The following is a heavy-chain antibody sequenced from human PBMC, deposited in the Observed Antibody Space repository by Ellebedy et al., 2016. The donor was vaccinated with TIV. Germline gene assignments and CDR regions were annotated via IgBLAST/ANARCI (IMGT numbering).Heavy chain of an antibody. Sequence: GESLKISXKASGYSFSIYWIAWVRQMPGKGLEWMGIIYPGDSDIRYSPSFQGQVTFSADKPIGTAYLQWTGLKASDSAMYYCARLDRSGSYSDYWGQGTLVTVSS. CDR1: GYSFSIYW. CDR2: IYPGDSDI. J-gene: IGHJ4*02. D-gene: IGHD3-22*01. V-gene: IGHV5-51*01. CDR3: ARLDRSGSYSDY.